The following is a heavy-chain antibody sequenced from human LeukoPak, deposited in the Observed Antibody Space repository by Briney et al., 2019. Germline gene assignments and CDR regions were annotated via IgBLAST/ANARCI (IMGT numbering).Heavy chain of an antibody. CDR1: GGSISSYY. V-gene: IGHV4-59*01. Sequence: SETLSLTCTVSGGSISSYYWSWIRQPPGKGLEWIGYIYYSGSTNYNPSLKSRVTISVDTSKNQFSLKLSSVTAADTAVYYCAREGRGNWFDPWGQGTLVTVSP. D-gene: IGHD5-24*01. J-gene: IGHJ5*02. CDR3: AREGRGNWFDP. CDR2: IYYSGST.